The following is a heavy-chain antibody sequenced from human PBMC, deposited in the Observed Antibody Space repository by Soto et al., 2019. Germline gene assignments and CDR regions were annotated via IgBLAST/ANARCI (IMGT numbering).Heavy chain of an antibody. CDR2: IYWDDDK. CDR1: GFSLTTSGVG. D-gene: IGHD3-3*01. V-gene: IGHV2-5*02. J-gene: IGHJ4*02. CDR3: AHRVLRAVFGLVTPTAIYFDF. Sequence: QITLNESGPTVVKPTETLTLTCTFSGFSLTTSGVGVGWVRQSPGKAPEWLAFIYWDDDKRYSTSLKSRLTITKDTSKNQVVLTMANVDSADTATYYCAHRVLRAVFGLVTPTAIYFDFWGQGTPVVVSS.